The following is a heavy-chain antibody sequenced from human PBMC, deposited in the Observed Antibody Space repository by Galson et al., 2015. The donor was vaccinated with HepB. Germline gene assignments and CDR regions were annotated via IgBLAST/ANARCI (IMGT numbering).Heavy chain of an antibody. Sequence: SLRLSCAASGSNFRYYGMSWVRQAPGKGLEWVSTINDDATRTHYADSVKGRFTISRDNSRDTLFLQLNSLRAEDTAVYYCTKDVGYGNSLFDYWGQGTLVTVSS. CDR1: GSNFRYYG. CDR3: TKDVGYGNSLFDY. CDR2: INDDATRT. J-gene: IGHJ4*02. D-gene: IGHD4-23*01. V-gene: IGHV3-23*01.